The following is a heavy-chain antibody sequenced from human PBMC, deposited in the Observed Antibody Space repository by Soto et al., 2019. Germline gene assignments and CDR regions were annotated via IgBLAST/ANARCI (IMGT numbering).Heavy chain of an antibody. CDR1: GFTFSSYG. CDR2: ISYDGSNK. CDR3: AKDDITGTTLDY. Sequence: QPGGSLRLSCAASGFTFSSYGMHWVRQAPGKGLEWVAVISYDGSNKYYADSVKGRFTISRDNSKNTLYLQMNSLRAEDTAVYYCAKDDITGTTLDYWGQGTLVTVSS. D-gene: IGHD1-20*01. J-gene: IGHJ4*02. V-gene: IGHV3-30*18.